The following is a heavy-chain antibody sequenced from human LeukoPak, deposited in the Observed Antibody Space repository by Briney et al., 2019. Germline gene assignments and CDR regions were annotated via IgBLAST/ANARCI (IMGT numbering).Heavy chain of an antibody. CDR3: AKDRTMVRGVIIVGPGYYFDY. CDR1: GFTFSSYA. Sequence: GGSLRLSCAASGFTFSSYAMSWVRQAPGKGLEWVSAISGSGGSTYYADSVKGRFTISRDNSKNALYLQMNSLRAEDTAVYYCAKDRTMVRGVIIVGPGYYFDYWGQGTLVTVSS. D-gene: IGHD3-10*01. V-gene: IGHV3-23*01. J-gene: IGHJ4*02. CDR2: ISGSGGST.